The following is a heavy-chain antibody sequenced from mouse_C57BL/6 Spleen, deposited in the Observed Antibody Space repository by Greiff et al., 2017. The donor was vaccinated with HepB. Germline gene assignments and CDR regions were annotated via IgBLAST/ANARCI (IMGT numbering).Heavy chain of an antibody. Sequence: VQLQQSGAELMKPGASVKLSCKATGYTFTGYWIEWVKQRPGHGLEWIGEILPGSGSTNYNEKFKGKATFTADTSSNTAYMQLSSLTTEDSAIYYCARSGITTVVADWYFDVWGTGTTVTVSS. CDR2: ILPGSGST. J-gene: IGHJ1*03. CDR1: GYTFTGYW. V-gene: IGHV1-9*01. CDR3: ARSGITTVVADWYFDV. D-gene: IGHD1-1*01.